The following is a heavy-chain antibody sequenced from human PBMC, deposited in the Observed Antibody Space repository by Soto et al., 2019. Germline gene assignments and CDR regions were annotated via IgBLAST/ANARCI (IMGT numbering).Heavy chain of an antibody. CDR1: GYTFTSYD. V-gene: IGHV1-8*01. Sequence: QVQLVQSGAEVKKPGASVKVSCKASGYTFTSYDINWVRQATGQGLEWMGWINPNSGNTGYAQKFQGRVTMTRNTSISTAYMELSSLRSEDTAVYYCARVLGYCSGGSCYSDFSYYYYMDVWGKGTTVTVSS. CDR2: INPNSGNT. D-gene: IGHD2-15*01. J-gene: IGHJ6*03. CDR3: ARVLGYCSGGSCYSDFSYYYYMDV.